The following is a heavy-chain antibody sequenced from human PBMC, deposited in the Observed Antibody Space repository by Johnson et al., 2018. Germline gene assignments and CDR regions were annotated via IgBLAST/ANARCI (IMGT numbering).Heavy chain of an antibody. V-gene: IGHV3-30*03. CDR1: GFTFSSYD. CDR3: ARDRGGYRGNYYYGMDV. D-gene: IGHD3-10*01. J-gene: IGHJ6*02. Sequence: QVQLVESGGGLVQPGGSLRLSCAASGFTFSSYDMHWVRQATGKGLEWVAVISYDGSNRFYADSVKGRFTISRDNSKNTLYLQMNSLSAEDTAVYYCARDRGGYRGNYYYGMDVWGQGTTVTVSS. CDR2: ISYDGSNR.